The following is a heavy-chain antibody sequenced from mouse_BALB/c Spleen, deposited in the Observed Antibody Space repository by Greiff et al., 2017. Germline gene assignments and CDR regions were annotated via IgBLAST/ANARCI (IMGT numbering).Heavy chain of an antibody. D-gene: IGHD2-4*01. Sequence: EVKLMESGGGLVKPGGSLKLSCAASGFTFSSYAMSWVRQTPEKRLEWVASISSGGSTYYPDSVKGRFTISRDNARNILYLQMSSLRSEDTAMYYCARGAITRGAYWGQGTLVTVSA. CDR3: ARGAITRGAY. CDR1: GFTFSSYA. CDR2: ISSGGST. V-gene: IGHV5-6-5*01. J-gene: IGHJ3*01.